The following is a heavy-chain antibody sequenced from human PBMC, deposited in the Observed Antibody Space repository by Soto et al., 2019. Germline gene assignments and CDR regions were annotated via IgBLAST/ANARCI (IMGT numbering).Heavy chain of an antibody. J-gene: IGHJ6*03. CDR2: INPNSGGT. CDR3: ARDAKVVVVAANPLQTYYYYYMDV. V-gene: IGHV1-2*04. CDR1: GYTFTGYY. D-gene: IGHD2-15*01. Sequence: ASVRVSCKASGYTFTGYYMHWVRQAPGQGLEWMGWINPNSGGTNYAQKFQGWVTMTRDTSNSTAYMELSRLRSDDTAVYYCARDAKVVVVAANPLQTYYYYYMDVWGKGTTVTVSS.